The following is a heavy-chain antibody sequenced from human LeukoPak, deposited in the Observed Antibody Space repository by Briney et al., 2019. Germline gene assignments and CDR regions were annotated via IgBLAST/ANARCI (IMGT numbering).Heavy chain of an antibody. D-gene: IGHD6-13*01. J-gene: IGHJ5*02. Sequence: SETLSLTCTVSGGSISSHYWSWIRQPPGKGLEWIGYIYYSGSANYNPSLESRVTISVDTSKNQFSLKLSSVTAADTAVYYCARVAYSSILWFDPWGQGTLVTVSS. CDR3: ARVAYSSILWFDP. V-gene: IGHV4-59*11. CDR1: GGSISSHY. CDR2: IYYSGSA.